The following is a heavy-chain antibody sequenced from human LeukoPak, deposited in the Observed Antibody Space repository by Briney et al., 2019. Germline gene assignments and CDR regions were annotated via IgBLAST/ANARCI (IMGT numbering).Heavy chain of an antibody. CDR2: INSDGSST. D-gene: IGHD6-13*01. CDR1: GFTFSSYW. CDR3: ARSPGRGSWYYFDY. J-gene: IGHJ4*01. Sequence: GGSLRLSCAASGFTFSSYWMHWVRQAPGKGLVWVSRINSDGSSTSYADSVKGRFTISRDNAKNTLYLQMNSLRAEDTAVYYCARSPGRGSWYYFDYWGHGTLVTVSS. V-gene: IGHV3-74*01.